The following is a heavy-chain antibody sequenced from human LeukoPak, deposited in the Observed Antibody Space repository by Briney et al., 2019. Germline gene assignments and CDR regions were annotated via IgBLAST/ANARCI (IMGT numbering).Heavy chain of an antibody. CDR1: GASISSVSYY. CDR2: IYTSGST. J-gene: IGHJ5*02. CDR3: ASLGVDYSEGCFDP. D-gene: IGHD2-15*01. Sequence: SHTLSLTCSVLGASISSVSYYSRWVRQPAGNGLEWIGRIYTSGSTNYNPSLKSLVTISVDTSKDEFSLVLSSVTAADTAVYYCASLGVDYSEGCFDPWGQGTLVTVSS. V-gene: IGHV4-61*02.